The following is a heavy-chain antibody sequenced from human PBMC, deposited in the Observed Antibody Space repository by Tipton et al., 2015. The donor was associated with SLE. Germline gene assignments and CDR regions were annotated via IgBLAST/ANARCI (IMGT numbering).Heavy chain of an antibody. CDR2: IIPIFGTA. CDR1: GGTFSSYA. D-gene: IGHD2-2*02. CDR3: ASGDIVVVPAAIRDYFFYGMDV. J-gene: IGHJ6*02. V-gene: IGHV1-69*01. Sequence: QSGAEVKKPGSSVKVSCKASGGTFSSYAISWVRQAPGQGLEWMGGIIPIFGTANYAQKFQGRVTITADESTSTAYMELSSLRSDATAVYYCASGDIVVVPAAIRDYFFYGMDVWGQSTTVTVSS.